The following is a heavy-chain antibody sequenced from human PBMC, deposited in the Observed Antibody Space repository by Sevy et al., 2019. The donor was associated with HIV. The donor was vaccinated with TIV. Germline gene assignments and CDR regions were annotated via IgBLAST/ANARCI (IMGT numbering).Heavy chain of an antibody. CDR1: EFTFSSYN. CDR3: AKAEGVPPNWFDP. V-gene: IGHV3-21*01. CDR2: ISNSGSYI. Sequence: GGSLRLSCAASEFTFSSYNMNWVRQAPGKGLEWVSSISNSGSYIYYAGSVKGRFTISRDNAKNSLYLQMNSLRAEDTAVYYCAKAEGVPPNWFDPWGQGTLVTVSS. D-gene: IGHD1-1*01. J-gene: IGHJ5*02.